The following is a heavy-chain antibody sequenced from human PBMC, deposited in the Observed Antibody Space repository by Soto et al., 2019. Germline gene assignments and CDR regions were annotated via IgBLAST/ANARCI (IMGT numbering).Heavy chain of an antibody. V-gene: IGHV6-1*01. J-gene: IGHJ4*02. D-gene: IGHD6-13*01. CDR3: ARDKGGAAAPELDY. CDR2: TYYRSKWYN. CDR1: GDSVSSNSAA. Sequence: PXQTRSLTCAISGDSVSSNSAACNWIRQSPSRGLEWLGRTYYRSKWYNDYAVSVKSRITINPDTSKNQFSLQLNSVTPEDTAVYYCARDKGGAAAPELDYWGQGTLVTVSS.